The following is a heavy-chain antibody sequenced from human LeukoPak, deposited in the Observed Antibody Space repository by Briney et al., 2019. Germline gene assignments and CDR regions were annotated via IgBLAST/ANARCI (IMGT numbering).Heavy chain of an antibody. D-gene: IGHD5-12*01. CDR2: ISSSSSYI. J-gene: IGHJ3*02. CDR3: ARRLRDAFDI. CDR1: GFTFVGI. V-gene: IGHV3-21*01. Sequence: PGGPLSLPGAPSGFTFVGIERNGAARPPGKGRDWVSSISSSSSYIYYADSVKGRFTISRDNAKNSPYLQMNSLRAEDTAVYYCARRLRDAFDIWGQGTMVTVSS.